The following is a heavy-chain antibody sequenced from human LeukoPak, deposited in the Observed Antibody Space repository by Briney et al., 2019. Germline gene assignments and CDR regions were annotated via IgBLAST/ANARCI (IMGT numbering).Heavy chain of an antibody. CDR3: AREAEYSSLYYFDY. D-gene: IGHD6-6*01. V-gene: IGHV3-21*01. J-gene: IGHJ4*02. Sequence: PGACLRLSCAASALTFSSYSMNWVRHAPGKGLEWVSSISSSSRYIYYADTVKGRFTISRDNAKDSLYLQMNSLRAEDTAVYYCAREAEYSSLYYFDYWGQGTLVTVSS. CDR2: ISSSSRYI. CDR1: ALTFSSYS.